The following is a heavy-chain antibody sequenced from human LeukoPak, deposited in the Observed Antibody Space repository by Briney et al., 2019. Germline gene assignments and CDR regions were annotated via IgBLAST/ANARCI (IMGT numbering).Heavy chain of an antibody. CDR1: GGTFSSYA. V-gene: IGHV1-69*04. CDR2: IIPIFGIA. J-gene: IGHJ6*02. CDR3: ARSLGGYCSSTSCYYYYGMDV. D-gene: IGHD2-2*01. Sequence: SVKVSCKASGGTFSSYAISWVRQAPGQGLEWMGRIIPIFGIANYAQKFQSRLTITADKSTSTAYMELSSLRSEDTAVYYCARSLGGYCSSTSCYYYYGMDVWGQGTTVTVSS.